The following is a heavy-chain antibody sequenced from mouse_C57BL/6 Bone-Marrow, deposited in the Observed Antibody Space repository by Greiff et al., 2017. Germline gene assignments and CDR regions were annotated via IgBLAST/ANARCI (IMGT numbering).Heavy chain of an antibody. CDR1: GYTFTDYN. CDR2: INPNNGGT. Sequence: EVQLQQSGPELVKPGASVKIPCKASGYTFTDYNMDWVKQSHGKSLEWIGDINPNNGGTIYNQKFKGKATLTVDKSSSTAYMELRSLTSEDTAVYYGARRVYDGYSLIDYWGQGTTLTVSS. D-gene: IGHD2-3*01. CDR3: ARRVYDGYSLIDY. V-gene: IGHV1-18*01. J-gene: IGHJ2*01.